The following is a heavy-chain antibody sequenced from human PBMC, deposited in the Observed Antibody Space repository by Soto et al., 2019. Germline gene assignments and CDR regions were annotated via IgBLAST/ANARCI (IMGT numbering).Heavy chain of an antibody. CDR1: GFTFSDYY. J-gene: IGHJ3*02. V-gene: IGHV3-11*01. D-gene: IGHD2-15*01. Sequence: GGSLRLSCAASGFTFSDYYMSWIRQAPGKGLEWVSYISSSGSTIYYADSVKGRFTISRDNAKNSLYLQMNSLRAEDTAVYYCARDRGYCSGGSCAHDAFDIWGQGTMVTVSS. CDR3: ARDRGYCSGGSCAHDAFDI. CDR2: ISSSGSTI.